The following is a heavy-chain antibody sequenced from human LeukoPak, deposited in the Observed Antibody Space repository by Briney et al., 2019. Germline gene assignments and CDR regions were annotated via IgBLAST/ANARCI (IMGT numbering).Heavy chain of an antibody. D-gene: IGHD6-19*01. CDR2: INWNGGST. J-gene: IGHJ4*02. V-gene: IGHV3-20*04. CDR3: ARVREWLVDGAKYFDY. Sequence: GGSLRLSCAASGFTFDDYGMSWVRQAPGKGLEWVSGINWNGGSTGYADSVKGRFTISRDNAKESLYLQMNSLRADDPALYYCARVREWLVDGAKYFDYWGQGTLVTVSS. CDR1: GFTFDDYG.